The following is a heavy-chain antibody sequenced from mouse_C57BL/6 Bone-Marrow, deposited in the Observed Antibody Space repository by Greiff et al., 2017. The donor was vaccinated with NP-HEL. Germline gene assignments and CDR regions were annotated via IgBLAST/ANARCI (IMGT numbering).Heavy chain of an antibody. V-gene: IGHV1-82*01. Sequence: QVQLQQSGPELVKPGASVKISCKASGYAFSSSWMNWVKQRPGKGLEWIGRIYPGDGDTNYNGKFKGKATLTADKSSSTAYMQLSSLTSEDSAVYVCASPITTVGFAYWGQGTLVTVSA. D-gene: IGHD1-1*01. J-gene: IGHJ3*01. CDR3: ASPITTVGFAY. CDR2: IYPGDGDT. CDR1: GYAFSSSW.